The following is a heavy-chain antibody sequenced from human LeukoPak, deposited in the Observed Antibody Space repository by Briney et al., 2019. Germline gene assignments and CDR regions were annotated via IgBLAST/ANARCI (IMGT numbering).Heavy chain of an antibody. V-gene: IGHV4-59*01. Sequence: PSETLSLTCNVSGGSIRGYYWSWIRQPPGKGLEWIGYIYSSGNTNYNPSLKSRVTMSVDTSKNQFSLKLSSVTAADTAVYYCARGVVIAPQTFDYWGQETLVTVSS. CDR1: GGSIRGYY. D-gene: IGHD2-21*01. CDR3: ARGVVIAPQTFDY. CDR2: IYSSGNT. J-gene: IGHJ4*02.